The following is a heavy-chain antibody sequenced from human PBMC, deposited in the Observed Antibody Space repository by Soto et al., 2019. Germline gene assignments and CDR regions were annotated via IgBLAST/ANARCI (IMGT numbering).Heavy chain of an antibody. J-gene: IGHJ3*02. CDR3: ARDGPRDYDILTGLSAFDI. CDR2: INAGNGNT. V-gene: IGHV1-3*01. D-gene: IGHD3-9*01. Sequence: GASVKVSCKASGYTFTSYAMHWVRQAPGQRLEWMGWINAGNGNTKYSQKFQGRVTITRDTSASTAYMELSSLRSEDTAVYYCARDGPRDYDILTGLSAFDIWGQGTMVTVSS. CDR1: GYTFTSYA.